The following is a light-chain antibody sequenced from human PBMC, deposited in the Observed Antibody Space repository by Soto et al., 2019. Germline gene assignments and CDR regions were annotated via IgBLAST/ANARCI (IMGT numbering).Light chain of an antibody. Sequence: DIQMTQSPSSLSASVGDRVTITCRASQSISSYLNRYQQKPGKAPKLLIYAASSLQSGVPSRFSGSGSGTDFTLTISSLQPEDFATYYCKQSYSTTWTFGQGTKVEIK. J-gene: IGKJ1*01. CDR1: QSISSY. V-gene: IGKV1-39*01. CDR3: KQSYSTTWT. CDR2: AAS.